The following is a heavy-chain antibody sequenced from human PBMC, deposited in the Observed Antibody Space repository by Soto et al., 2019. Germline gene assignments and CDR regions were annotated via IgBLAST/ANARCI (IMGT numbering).Heavy chain of an antibody. J-gene: IGHJ3*02. CDR3: AKVVTGGNAMTTVTPRGAFDI. D-gene: IGHD4-17*01. CDR2: ISGSGGST. CDR1: GFTFSSYA. Sequence: GGSLRLSCAASGFTFSSYAMSWVRQAPGKGLEWVSAISGSGGSTYYADSVKGRFTISRDNSKNTLYLQMNSLRAEDTAVYYCAKVVTGGNAMTTVTPRGAFDIWGQGTMVTVSS. V-gene: IGHV3-23*01.